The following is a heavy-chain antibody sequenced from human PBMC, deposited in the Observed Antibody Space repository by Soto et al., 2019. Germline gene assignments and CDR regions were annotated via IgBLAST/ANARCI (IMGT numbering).Heavy chain of an antibody. Sequence: XGSLILSCAASGFTFSSYWMSWVRKAPGKGLEWVANIKQDGSEKYYVDSVKGRFTISRDNAKNSLYLQMNSLRAEDTAVYYCARLGQYSSSWPFDYWGQGTLVTVSS. CDR3: ARLGQYSSSWPFDY. J-gene: IGHJ4*02. D-gene: IGHD6-13*01. CDR1: GFTFSSYW. CDR2: IKQDGSEK. V-gene: IGHV3-7*03.